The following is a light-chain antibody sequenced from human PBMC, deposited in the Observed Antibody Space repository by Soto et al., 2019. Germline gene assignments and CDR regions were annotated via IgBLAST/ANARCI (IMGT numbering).Light chain of an antibody. CDR3: QQRANWPWT. J-gene: IGKJ1*01. Sequence: EIVLIQSPATRALSGGDRAIGGRRVSQSVSSYLAWYQQNPGQARRLLIYDASKRATGIPARFSCSESGTDFTLTISSLEPEDFAVYYCQQRANWPWTFGQGTKVDI. CDR2: DAS. CDR1: QSVSSY. V-gene: IGKV3-11*01.